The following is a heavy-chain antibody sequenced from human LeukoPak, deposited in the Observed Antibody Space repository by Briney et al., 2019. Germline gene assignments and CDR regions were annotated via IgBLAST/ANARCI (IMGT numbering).Heavy chain of an antibody. D-gene: IGHD3-22*01. V-gene: IGHV3-30*02. Sequence: GGSLRLSCAASGFTFSSYGMHWVRQAPGKGLEWVSFIRYDGSNEYYADSVRGRFTISRDNSKNTLYLQMNSLRAEDTAVYYCARDLRSSGYYAFDYWGQGTLVTVSS. CDR1: GFTFSSYG. CDR2: IRYDGSNE. J-gene: IGHJ4*02. CDR3: ARDLRSSGYYAFDY.